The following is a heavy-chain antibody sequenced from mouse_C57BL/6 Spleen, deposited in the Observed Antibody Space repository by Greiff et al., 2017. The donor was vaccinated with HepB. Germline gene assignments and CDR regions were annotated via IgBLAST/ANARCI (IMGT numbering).Heavy chain of an antibody. D-gene: IGHD1-1*01. CDR1: GYTFTSYW. Sequence: QVQLQQPGPELVKPGASVKLSCKASGYTFTSYWMHWVKQRPGQGLEWIGNINPSNGGTNYNEKFKSKATLTVDKSSSTAYMQLSSLTSEDSAVYYCARSDGGITTVVARYFDVWGTGTTVTVSS. CDR2: INPSNGGT. V-gene: IGHV1-53*01. J-gene: IGHJ1*03. CDR3: ARSDGGITTVVARYFDV.